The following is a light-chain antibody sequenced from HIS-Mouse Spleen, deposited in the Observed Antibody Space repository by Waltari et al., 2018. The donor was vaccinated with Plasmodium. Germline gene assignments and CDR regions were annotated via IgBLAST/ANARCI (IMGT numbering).Light chain of an antibody. J-gene: IGLJ3*02. CDR1: ALPKTP. V-gene: IGLV3-10*01. Sequence: SYPLPQPSSVLAPPRPTSRTPSADDALPKTPACWYPQKSGQAPVLVIYEDSKRPSGIPERFSGSSSGTMATLTISGAQVEDEADYYCYSTDSSGNHRVFGGGTKLTVL. CDR2: EDS. CDR3: YSTDSSGNHRV.